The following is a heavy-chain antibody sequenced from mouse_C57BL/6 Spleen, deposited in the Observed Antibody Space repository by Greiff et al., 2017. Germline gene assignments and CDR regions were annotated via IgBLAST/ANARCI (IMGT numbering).Heavy chain of an antibody. V-gene: IGHV2-2*01. CDR3: ASYDYDGEFDY. J-gene: IGHJ2*01. Sequence: VQLQQSGPGLVQPSQSLSITCTVSGFSLTSYGVHWVRQSPGKGLEWLGVIWSGGSTDYNAAFISRLSISKDNSKSQVFFKMNSLQADDTAIYYCASYDYDGEFDYWGQGTTLTVSS. D-gene: IGHD2-4*01. CDR1: GFSLTSYG. CDR2: IWSGGST.